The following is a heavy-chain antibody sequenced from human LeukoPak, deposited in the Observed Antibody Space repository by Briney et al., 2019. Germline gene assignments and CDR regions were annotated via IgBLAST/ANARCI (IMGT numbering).Heavy chain of an antibody. D-gene: IGHD2-2*01. CDR1: GYSFTSYW. Sequence: GESLKISCKGSGYSFTSYWIGWVRQMPGKGLEWMGIIYPGDSDTRYSPSFQGQVTISADKSISTAYLQWSSLEASDTAMYYCARSPVVPAAIAYYFDYWGQGTLVTVSS. CDR3: ARSPVVPAAIAYYFDY. CDR2: IYPGDSDT. J-gene: IGHJ4*02. V-gene: IGHV5-51*01.